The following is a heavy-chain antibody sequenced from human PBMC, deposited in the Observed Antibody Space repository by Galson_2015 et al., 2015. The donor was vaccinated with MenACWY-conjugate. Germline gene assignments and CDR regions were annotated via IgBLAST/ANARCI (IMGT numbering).Heavy chain of an antibody. D-gene: IGHD3-10*01. J-gene: IGHJ4*02. CDR3: VRPIMTFAAVRSLDY. CDR1: GFPFGTYW. V-gene: IGHV3-7*01. Sequence: SLRLSCAASGFPFGTYWMTWVRQAPGKGLEWVANIKYDGSEQYYEDSVRGRLIISRDNANNSLFLQMNSLRPEDTAVYYCVRPIMTFAAVRSLDYWGQGTVVTVSS. CDR2: IKYDGSEQ.